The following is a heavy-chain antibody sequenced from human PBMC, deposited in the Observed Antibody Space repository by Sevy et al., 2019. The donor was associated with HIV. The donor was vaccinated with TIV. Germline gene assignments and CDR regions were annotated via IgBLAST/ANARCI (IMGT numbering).Heavy chain of an antibody. V-gene: IGHV3-23*01. CDR3: WKGGGGHYDPDEIGYYFYYYNMDV. Sequence: GGSLRLSCAVSGFSFDSYGMTWVRQAPGKGLEWVSGISGSGSRTYYADSVKGRFIISRDNSKNTLDLQMNSLRSEDTARWYRWKGGGGHYDPDEIGYYFYYYNMDVWGKGTTVTVSS. CDR1: GFSFDSYG. CDR2: ISGSGSRT. J-gene: IGHJ6*03. D-gene: IGHD3-22*01.